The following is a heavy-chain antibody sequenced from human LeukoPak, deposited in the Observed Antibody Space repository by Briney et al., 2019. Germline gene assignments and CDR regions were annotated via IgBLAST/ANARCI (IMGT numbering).Heavy chain of an antibody. CDR1: GGSISSGSYY. CDR2: IYTSGST. Sequence: SETLSLTCTVSGGSISSGSYYWSWIRQPAGKGLEWIGRIYTSGSTNYNPSLKSRVTISVDTSKNQFSLKLSSVTAADTAVYYCARQGGVRDPFDYWGQGTLVTVSS. D-gene: IGHD2-8*01. J-gene: IGHJ4*02. CDR3: ARQGGVRDPFDY. V-gene: IGHV4-61*02.